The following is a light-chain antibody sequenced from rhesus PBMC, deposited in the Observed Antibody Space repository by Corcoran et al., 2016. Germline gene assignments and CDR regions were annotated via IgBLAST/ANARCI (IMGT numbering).Light chain of an antibody. CDR3: QKYSSSPMYS. CDR2: GAA. V-gene: IGKV3-53*01. CDR1: QSGGSS. Sequence: QVILTQSPATLSVSPGVRATPSCRASQSGGSSLAWYQQKPGQAPRLLIYGAASRATGIPDRFSGRGSGTEFTRTISNLGPEDLAVYYWQKYSSSPMYSFSQGTKVEIK. J-gene: IGKJ2*01.